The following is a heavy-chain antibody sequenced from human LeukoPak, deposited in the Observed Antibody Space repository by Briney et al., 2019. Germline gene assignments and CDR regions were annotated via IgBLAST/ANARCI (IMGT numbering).Heavy chain of an antibody. CDR3: ARGIKSSSWLNWFDP. CDR1: GYTFTSYA. V-gene: IGHV1-3*01. J-gene: IGHJ5*02. Sequence: ASVKVSCKASGYTFTSYAMHWVRQAPGQRLEWMGWINAGNGNTKYSQEFQGRVTITRDTSASTAYMELSSLRSDDTAVYYCARGIKSSSWLNWFDPWGQGTLVTVSS. D-gene: IGHD6-13*01. CDR2: INAGNGNT.